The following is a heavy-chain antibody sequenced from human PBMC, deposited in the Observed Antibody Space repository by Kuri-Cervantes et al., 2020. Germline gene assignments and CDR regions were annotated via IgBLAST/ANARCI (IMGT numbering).Heavy chain of an antibody. CDR2: LSPNSGRT. Sequence: GGSLRLSCAVSGFTFSAYAVSWFRQAPGKGLEWVSTLSPNSGRTHYADSVKGRFTISRDNAKNSLYLQMNSLRAEDTALYYCARYSSSSLRAEGWFDPWGQGTLVTVSS. CDR3: ARYSSSSLRAEGWFDP. D-gene: IGHD6-6*01. CDR1: GFTFSAYA. V-gene: IGHV3-20*04. J-gene: IGHJ5*02.